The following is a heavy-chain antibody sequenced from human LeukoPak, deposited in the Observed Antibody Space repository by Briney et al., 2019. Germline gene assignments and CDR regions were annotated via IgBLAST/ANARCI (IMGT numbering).Heavy chain of an antibody. D-gene: IGHD2-15*01. CDR2: IWYDGSNK. Sequence: GGSLRLSCAASGFTFSSYGMHWVRQAPGKGLEWVAVIWYDGSNKYYADSVKGRFTISRDNSKNTLYLQMNSLRAEDTAVYYCARGGPFLVVVAAEEIGLNYWGQGTPVTVSS. J-gene: IGHJ4*02. V-gene: IGHV3-33*01. CDR3: ARGGPFLVVVAAEEIGLNY. CDR1: GFTFSSYG.